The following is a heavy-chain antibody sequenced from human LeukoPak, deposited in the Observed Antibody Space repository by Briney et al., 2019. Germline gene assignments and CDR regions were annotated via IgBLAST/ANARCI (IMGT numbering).Heavy chain of an antibody. CDR2: ISSGRTI. V-gene: IGHV3-69-1*02. CDR3: ARLYSSSSGKAFDI. CDR1: GFTFSDAW. J-gene: IGHJ3*02. Sequence: GSLRLSCAASGFTFSDAWMNWVRQAPGKGLEWVSYISSGRTIYYADSVKGRFTISRDNAKNSLYLQMNSLRAEDTAVYYCARLYSSSSGKAFDIWGQGTMVTVSS. D-gene: IGHD6-6*01.